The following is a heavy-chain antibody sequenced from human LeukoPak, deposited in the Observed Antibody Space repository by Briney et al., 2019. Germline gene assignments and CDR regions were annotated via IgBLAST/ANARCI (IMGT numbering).Heavy chain of an antibody. CDR2: ISGSGGST. CDR3: AKDRGSGSFSD. CDR1: RFTFSSYA. D-gene: IGHD3-10*01. Sequence: GGSLRLSCPASRFTFSSYAMSWVRQAPAKGLEWVSAISGSGGSTYYADSVKGRFTISRDNSKNTLYLQMDSLRAEDTAVYYCAKDRGSGSFSDWGQGTLVTVSS. V-gene: IGHV3-23*01. J-gene: IGHJ4*02.